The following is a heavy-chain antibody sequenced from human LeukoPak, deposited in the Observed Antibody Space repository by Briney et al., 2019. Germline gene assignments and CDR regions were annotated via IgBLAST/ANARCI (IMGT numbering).Heavy chain of an antibody. CDR2: INHSGST. CDR1: GGSFSGYY. D-gene: IGHD6-19*01. J-gene: IGHJ4*02. V-gene: IGHV4-34*01. CDR3: ARGLQWLVKYYFDY. Sequence: PSETLSLTCAVYGGSFSGYYWSWIRQPAGNGLEWIGEINHSGSTNYNPSLKSRVTISVDTSKNQFSLKLSSVTAADTAVYYCARGLQWLVKYYFDYWGQGTLVTVSS.